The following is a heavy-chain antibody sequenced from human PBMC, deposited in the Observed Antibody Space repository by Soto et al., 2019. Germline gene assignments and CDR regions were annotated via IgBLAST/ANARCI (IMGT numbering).Heavy chain of an antibody. CDR3: ASTEKRYNWKHGHHSGFDY. CDR1: VYTFTIDV. V-gene: IGHV1-18*01. Sequence: SVNRSWKAAVYTFTIDVGSRGRQAHEQGLEWMGWISAYNGNTNYAQKLQGRVTMTTDTSTSTAYMELRSLRSDDTAVYYCASTEKRYNWKHGHHSGFDYWGQRTLVTVSS. CDR2: ISAYNGNT. J-gene: IGHJ4*02. D-gene: IGHD1-20*01.